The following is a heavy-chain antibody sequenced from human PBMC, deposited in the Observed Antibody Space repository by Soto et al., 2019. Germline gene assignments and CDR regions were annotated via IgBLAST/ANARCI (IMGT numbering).Heavy chain of an antibody. D-gene: IGHD1-1*01. CDR1: GGSISSYY. CDR3: ARDTGQLERFNWFDP. CDR2: IYYSGST. Sequence: PSETLSLTCTVSGGSISSYYWSWIRQPPGKGLEWIGYIYYSGSTNYNPSLKSRVTISVDTSKNQFSLKLSSATAADTAVYYCARDTGQLERFNWFDPWGQGTLVTVSS. J-gene: IGHJ5*02. V-gene: IGHV4-59*01.